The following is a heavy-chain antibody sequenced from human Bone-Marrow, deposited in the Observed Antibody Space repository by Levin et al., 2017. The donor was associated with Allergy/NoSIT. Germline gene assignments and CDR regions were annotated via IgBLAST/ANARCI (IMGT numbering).Heavy chain of an antibody. J-gene: IGHJ3*01. CDR3: ARGGDYGAFDF. CDR1: GFSLGTSGMR. D-gene: IGHD4-17*01. CDR2: IDWDDDK. Sequence: SGPTLVKPTQTLTLTCTFSGFSLGTSGMRVSWIRQPPGEALEWLARIDWDDDKFYSPSLKSRLTISKDTSKNQVVLIMTNMDPADTGTYFCARGGDYGAFDFWGPGTMVMVSS. V-gene: IGHV2-70*04.